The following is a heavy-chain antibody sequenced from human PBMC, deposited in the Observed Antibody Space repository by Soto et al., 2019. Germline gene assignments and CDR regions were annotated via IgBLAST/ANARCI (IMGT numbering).Heavy chain of an antibody. CDR2: ISSTTNYI. Sequence: GGSLRLSCAASGFTFTGYSMNWVRQAPGKGLEWVSSISSTTNYIYYGDSMKGRFTISRDNAKNSLYLEMNSLRAEDTAVYYCARXLSHDSSGYYYYYGMDVWGQGTTVTVSS. D-gene: IGHD3-22*01. CDR3: ARXLSHDSSGYYYYYGMDV. CDR1: GFTFTGYS. V-gene: IGHV3-21*06. J-gene: IGHJ6*02.